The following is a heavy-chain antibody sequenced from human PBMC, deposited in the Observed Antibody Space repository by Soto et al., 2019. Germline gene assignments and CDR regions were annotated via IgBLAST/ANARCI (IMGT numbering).Heavy chain of an antibody. V-gene: IGHV1-18*01. CDR2: ISPDDGNT. CDR1: GYTFSSYT. D-gene: IGHD3-10*01. Sequence: ASVKVSCKTSGYTFSSYTIAWVRQAPGQGLEWLGWISPDDGNTEYEQKFQGRVTMTADTLTNNAYMELRSLKHDDTAVYYCARVEAPFGESLHWGQGTPVTVSS. J-gene: IGHJ4*02. CDR3: ARVEAPFGESLH.